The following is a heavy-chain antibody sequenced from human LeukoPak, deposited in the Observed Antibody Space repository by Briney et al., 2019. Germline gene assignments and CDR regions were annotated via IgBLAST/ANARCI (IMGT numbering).Heavy chain of an antibody. CDR1: GDSFSGYY. D-gene: IGHD4/OR15-4a*01. Sequence: PSETLSLTCAVYGDSFSGYYWSWIRQPPGKGLEWIGTIYNGETTYYNSSLKSRVTISVDTSKNQFSLKLSSVTAADTAVYYCARPRDYGFDYWGQGTLVTVSS. V-gene: IGHV4-34*01. J-gene: IGHJ4*02. CDR2: IYNGETT. CDR3: ARPRDYGFDY.